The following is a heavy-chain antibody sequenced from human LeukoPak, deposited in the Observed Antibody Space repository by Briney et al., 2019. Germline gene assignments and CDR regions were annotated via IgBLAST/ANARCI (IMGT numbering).Heavy chain of an antibody. D-gene: IGHD4-11*01. CDR1: GGSFSGYS. V-gene: IGHV4-34*01. Sequence: SETLSLTCAAYGGSFSGYSWSWIRQAPGKGLEWIGEINHSRSTNYNPSPKSRVSISLDTTKNHFSLKLSSVTAADAAAYYCGRSGYSNYVDYWGQGTLVTVSS. CDR2: INHSRST. CDR3: GRSGYSNYVDY. J-gene: IGHJ4*02.